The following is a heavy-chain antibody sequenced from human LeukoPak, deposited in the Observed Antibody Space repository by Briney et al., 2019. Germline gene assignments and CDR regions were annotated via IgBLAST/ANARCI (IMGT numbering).Heavy chain of an antibody. D-gene: IGHD2-15*01. CDR1: GYTFTSYA. Sequence: ASVKVSCKASGYTFTSYAIHWVRQAPGQRLEWMGWINAGNGNTKYSQEFQGRVTIARDTSASTAYMELSSLRSEDMAVYYCARDRGYCSGGSCYGAYYFDYWGQGTLVTVSS. J-gene: IGHJ4*02. CDR3: ARDRGYCSGGSCYGAYYFDY. CDR2: INAGNGNT. V-gene: IGHV1-3*03.